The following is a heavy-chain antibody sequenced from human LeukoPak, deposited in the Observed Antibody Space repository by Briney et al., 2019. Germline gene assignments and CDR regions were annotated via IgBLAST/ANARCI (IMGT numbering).Heavy chain of an antibody. CDR1: GGSFSGYY. J-gene: IGHJ4*02. V-gene: IGHV4-34*01. D-gene: IGHD6-13*01. Sequence: PSETLSLTCAVYGGSFSGYYWSWIRQPPGKGLEWIGEINHSGSTYYNPSLKSRITISVDTSKNQFSLKLSSVTAADTAVYYCVRDPPAAAGDYWGQGILVTVSS. CDR2: INHSGST. CDR3: VRDPPAAAGDY.